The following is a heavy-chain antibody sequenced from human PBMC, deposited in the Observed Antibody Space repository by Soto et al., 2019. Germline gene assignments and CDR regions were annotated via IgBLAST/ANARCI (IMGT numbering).Heavy chain of an antibody. J-gene: IGHJ6*02. D-gene: IGHD2-2*02. Sequence: PGGSLRLSCAASGFTFSSYSMNWVRQAPGKGLEWVSSISSSSSYIYYADSVKGRFTISRDNAKNSLYLQMNSLRAEDTAVYYCGVVPAAIRYYYYGMDVWGQGTTVTVSS. V-gene: IGHV3-21*01. CDR1: GFTFSSYS. CDR2: ISSSSSYI. CDR3: GVVPAAIRYYYYGMDV.